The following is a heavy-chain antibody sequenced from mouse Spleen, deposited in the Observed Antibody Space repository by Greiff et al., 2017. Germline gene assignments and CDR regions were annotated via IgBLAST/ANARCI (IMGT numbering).Heavy chain of an antibody. J-gene: IGHJ1*03. CDR3: ARLLRPYWYFDV. V-gene: IGHV5-15*04. CDR1: GFTFSDYG. Sequence: EVKVEESGGGLVQPGGSLKLSCAASGFTFSDYGMAWVRQAPRKGPEWVAFISNLAYSIYYADTVTGRFTISRENAKNTLYLEMSSLRSEDTAMYYCARLLRPYWYFDVWGTGTTVTVSS. CDR2: ISNLAYSI.